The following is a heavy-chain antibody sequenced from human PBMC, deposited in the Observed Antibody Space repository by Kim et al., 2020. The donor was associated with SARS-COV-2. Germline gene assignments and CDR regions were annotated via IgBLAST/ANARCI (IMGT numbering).Heavy chain of an antibody. CDR2: INHSGST. Sequence: SETLSLTCAVYGGSFSGYYWSWIRQPPGKGLEWIGEINHSGSTNYNPSLKSRVTISVDTSKNQFSLKLSSVTAADTALYYCARKGSARGRYYGSGTYFNYWGQETLVTVSS. V-gene: IGHV4-34*01. D-gene: IGHD3-10*01. CDR1: GGSFSGYY. CDR3: ARKGSARGRYYGSGTYFNY. J-gene: IGHJ4*02.